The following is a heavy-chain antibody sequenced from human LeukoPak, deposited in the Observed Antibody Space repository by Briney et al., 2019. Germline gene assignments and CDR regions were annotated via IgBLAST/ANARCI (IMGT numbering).Heavy chain of an antibody. D-gene: IGHD3-16*01. V-gene: IGHV3-7*01. Sequence: PGGSLRLSCAASGFTFSSYWMGWVRQAPGKGLEWVANIKQDGSEKYYVDSVKGRFTISRDNAKNSLYLQMNSLRAEDTAVYYCARDWGPLLFDYWGQGTLVTVSS. CDR2: IKQDGSEK. J-gene: IGHJ4*02. CDR1: GFTFSSYW. CDR3: ARDWGPLLFDY.